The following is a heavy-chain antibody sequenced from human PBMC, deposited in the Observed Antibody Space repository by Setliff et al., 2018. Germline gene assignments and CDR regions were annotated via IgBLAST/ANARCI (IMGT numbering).Heavy chain of an antibody. J-gene: IGHJ5*01. CDR1: GFIVSDKH. CDR3: ARDLSNGFDS. Sequence: GGSLRLSCAASGFIVSDKHMTWLRQAPGRGLEWVSVIYNSDCTYYADSVKCRFTISRDDSKNMVNLQMNSLRAEDTAEYYCARDLSNGFDSWGQGTVVTVSS. CDR2: IYNSDCT. V-gene: IGHV3-53*01.